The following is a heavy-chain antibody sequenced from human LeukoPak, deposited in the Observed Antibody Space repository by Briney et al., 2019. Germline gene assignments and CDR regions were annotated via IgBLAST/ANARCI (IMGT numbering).Heavy chain of an antibody. V-gene: IGHV1-18*01. CDR1: GYSFTRYG. Sequence: ASVKVSCKISGYSFTRYGLIWVRQAPGQGLEWMGWISGYNGKTNNAHKLQGRVTMTTDTSTSTAYMELRSLGSGDTATYYCARGTMVTTGYYYMDVWGIGTTVIVSS. CDR3: ARGTMVTTGYYYMDV. D-gene: IGHD4-17*01. J-gene: IGHJ6*03. CDR2: ISGYNGKT.